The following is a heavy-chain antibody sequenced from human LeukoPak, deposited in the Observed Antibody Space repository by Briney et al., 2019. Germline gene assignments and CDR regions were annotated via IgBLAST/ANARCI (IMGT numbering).Heavy chain of an antibody. Sequence: SETLSLTCAVSGGSISSGGYSWSWIRQPPGKGLEWIGYIYHSGSTYYNPSLKSRVTISVDRSKNQFSLKLSSVTAADTAVYYCARDGMATINAFDIWGQGTMVTVSS. CDR3: ARDGMATINAFDI. CDR2: IYHSGST. V-gene: IGHV4-30-2*01. D-gene: IGHD5-24*01. J-gene: IGHJ3*02. CDR1: GGSISSGGYS.